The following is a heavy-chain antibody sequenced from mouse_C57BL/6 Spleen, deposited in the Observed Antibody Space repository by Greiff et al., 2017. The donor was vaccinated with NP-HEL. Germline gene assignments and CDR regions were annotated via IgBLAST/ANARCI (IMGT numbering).Heavy chain of an antibody. J-gene: IGHJ1*03. CDR3: ARARDYYGSSPVWYFDV. CDR1: GFTFSDYY. Sequence: DVHLVESEGGLVQPGSSMKLSCTASGFTFSDYYMAWVRQVPEKGLEWVANINYDGSSTYYLDSLKSRFIISRDNAKNILYLQMSSLKSEDTATYYCARARDYYGSSPVWYFDVWGTGTTVTVSS. V-gene: IGHV5-16*01. CDR2: INYDGSST. D-gene: IGHD1-1*01.